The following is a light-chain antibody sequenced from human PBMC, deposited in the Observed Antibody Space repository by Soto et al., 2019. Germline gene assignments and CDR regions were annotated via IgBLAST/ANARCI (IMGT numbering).Light chain of an antibody. CDR1: QSISNW. Sequence: DIQMSQSPSTPSAAVGDRVTITCRASQSISNWLAWYQQKPGKAPKLLIYKASSLESGVPSRFSGSGSGTEFTLTISSLQPDDCATYYCQQYNTYSVTFGQGTKVDIK. V-gene: IGKV1-5*03. CDR2: KAS. CDR3: QQYNTYSVT. J-gene: IGKJ1*01.